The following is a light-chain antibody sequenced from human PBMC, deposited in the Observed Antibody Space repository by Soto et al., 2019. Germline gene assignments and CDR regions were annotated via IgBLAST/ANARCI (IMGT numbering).Light chain of an antibody. J-gene: IGKJ4*01. Sequence: EIVLTQSPATLSLSPGERATLSCMASQSVSSYLAWYQQKPGQAPRLLIYDASNRATGIPARFSGSGSGTDFTLTISSLEPEDFAVYYCQQYSSGPPLTFGGGTKVDIK. V-gene: IGKV3-11*01. CDR2: DAS. CDR1: QSVSSY. CDR3: QQYSSGPPLT.